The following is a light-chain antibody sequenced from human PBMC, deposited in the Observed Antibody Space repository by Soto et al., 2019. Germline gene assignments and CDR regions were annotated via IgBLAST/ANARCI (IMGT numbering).Light chain of an antibody. V-gene: IGKV1-9*01. CDR2: DAS. Sequence: EILLTQSPSFLSASVGDRVTITCRASQGISSYLAWYQQKPGKAPKLLIYDASTSQSGVPSRFSGSGSGTDFTLTISSLQPEDFATFYCQQTHTYPFTFGGGTKVEIK. CDR3: QQTHTYPFT. CDR1: QGISSY. J-gene: IGKJ4*01.